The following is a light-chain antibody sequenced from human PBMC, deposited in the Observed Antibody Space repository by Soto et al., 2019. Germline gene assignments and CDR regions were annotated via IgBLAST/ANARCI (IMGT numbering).Light chain of an antibody. V-gene: IGLV1-47*02. CDR3: AAWDASLSGHV. CDR1: SSNIGSYP. J-gene: IGLJ1*01. CDR2: SDD. Sequence: QSVLTQSPSASGTPGQRVTISCYGSSSNIGSYPVYWYQQLPGTAPKLLINSDDQRPSGVPDRFSASKSGTSASLAISGLRSEDEADYYCAAWDASLSGHVFGAGIKVTAL.